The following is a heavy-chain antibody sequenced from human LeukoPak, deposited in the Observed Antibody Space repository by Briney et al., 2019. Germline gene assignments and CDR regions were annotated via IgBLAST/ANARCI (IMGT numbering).Heavy chain of an antibody. D-gene: IGHD6-19*01. CDR1: GYSISSGYY. J-gene: IGHJ4*02. CDR2: IYHSGST. V-gene: IGHV4-38-2*02. CDR3: ARAGAYSSGWYDHPCPY. Sequence: SETLSLTCTVSGYSISSGYYWGWIRQPPGKGLEWIGSIYHSGSTYYNPSLKSRVTISVDTSKNQFSLKLSSVTAAATAVYYCARAGAYSSGWYDHPCPYWGQGTLVTVSS.